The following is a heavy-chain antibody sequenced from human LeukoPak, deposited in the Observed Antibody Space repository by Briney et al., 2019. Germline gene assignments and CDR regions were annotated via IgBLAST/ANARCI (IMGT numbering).Heavy chain of an antibody. CDR2: INPNSGGT. J-gene: IGHJ4*02. Sequence: ASVKVSCKASGYTFTGYYMHWVRQAPGQGLEWMGRINPNSGGTNYARKFQGRVTMTRDTSISTAYMELSRLRSDDTAVYYCARDFSTEYYFDYWGQGTLVTVSS. CDR1: GYTFTGYY. V-gene: IGHV1-2*06. D-gene: IGHD3/OR15-3a*01. CDR3: ARDFSTEYYFDY.